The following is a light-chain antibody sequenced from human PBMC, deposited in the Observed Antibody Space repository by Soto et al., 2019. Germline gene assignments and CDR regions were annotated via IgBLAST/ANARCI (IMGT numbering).Light chain of an antibody. J-gene: IGKJ3*01. Sequence: EIVLTQSPGTLSLSPGERATLSCRASQSVRSSNLAWYQQKPGQAPRLLIYGASSRATGIPDRFSGSGSGTDFTLTISRLEPEDFAVYYCQQYGSSHLVFGPGTKVDIK. CDR1: QSVRSSN. CDR3: QQYGSSHLV. CDR2: GAS. V-gene: IGKV3-20*01.